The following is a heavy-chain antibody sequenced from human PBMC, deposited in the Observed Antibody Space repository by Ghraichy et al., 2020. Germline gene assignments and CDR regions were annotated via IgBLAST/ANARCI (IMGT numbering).Heavy chain of an antibody. CDR1: GYTFTSYG. CDR2: ISAYNGNT. J-gene: IGHJ4*02. D-gene: IGHD1-26*01. CDR3: ARLMGSGSYYLGFDY. V-gene: IGHV1-18*01. Sequence: ASVKVSCKASGYTFTSYGISWVRQAPGQGLEWMGWISAYNGNTNYAQKLQGRVTMTTDTSTSTAYMELRSLRSDDTAVYYCARLMGSGSYYLGFDYWGQGTLVTVSS.